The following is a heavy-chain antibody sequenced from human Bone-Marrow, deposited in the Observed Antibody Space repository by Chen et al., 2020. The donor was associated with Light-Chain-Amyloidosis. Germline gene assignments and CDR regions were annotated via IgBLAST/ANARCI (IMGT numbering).Heavy chain of an antibody. CDR2: ISYHGNDK. CDR3: AKDLLPRTVTTLGY. J-gene: IGHJ4*01. CDR1: GFTFSNYG. V-gene: IGHV3-30*18. D-gene: IGHD4-17*01. Sequence: QMQLVESGGGVVQPGRSLRLSCAASGFTFSNYGMHWVRQAPGKGLEWVAFISYHGNDKYYADSMKGRFTISRDNFKSTLYLQMDSLRAEDTAVYYCAKDLLPRTVTTLGYWGQGTLVSVSS.